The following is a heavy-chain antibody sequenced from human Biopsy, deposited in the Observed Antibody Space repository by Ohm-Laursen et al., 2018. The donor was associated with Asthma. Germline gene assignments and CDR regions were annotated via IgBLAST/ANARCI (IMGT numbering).Heavy chain of an antibody. V-gene: IGHV3-7*01. J-gene: IGHJ4*02. CDR3: ASQSSGPDFWSGYYYFDY. CDR1: GFTFGDYW. D-gene: IGHD3-3*01. CDR2: IKHDGSEK. Sequence: SLRLSCAASGFTFGDYWMSWGRQVPGKGLEWVANIKHDGSEKNHVDSLKGRFTISRDNAKNSLYLQMNSLRAEDTAVYYCASQSSGPDFWSGYYYFDYWGQGTRVTVSS.